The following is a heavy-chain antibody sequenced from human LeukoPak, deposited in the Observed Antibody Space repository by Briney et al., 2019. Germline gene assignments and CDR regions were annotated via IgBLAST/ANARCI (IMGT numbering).Heavy chain of an antibody. J-gene: IGHJ4*02. D-gene: IGHD2/OR15-2a*01. CDR3: ARDHDFHFDY. CDR2: IYYSGST. V-gene: IGHV4-38-2*02. CDR1: GFSISSGYY. Sequence: SETLSLTCTVAGFSISSGYYWGWIRQPPGKGLQWIGSIYYSGSTYSNPSLKSRVTISVDTSKNQFSLKLSSVTAADTAVYYCARDHDFHFDYWGQGTLVTVSS.